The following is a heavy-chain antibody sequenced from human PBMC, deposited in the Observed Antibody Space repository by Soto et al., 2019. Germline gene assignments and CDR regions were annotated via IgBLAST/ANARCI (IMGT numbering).Heavy chain of an antibody. Sequence: EVQLLESGGGLVQPGGSLRLSCAASGFTFSSYGMTWVRQAPGKGLEWVSFSSATGAGTYYADSVQGRFTISRDNSKNTLYLQMTLLRADDTAVYYCAKDRRAGGNYGFYSDFWGQGALVIVSS. D-gene: IGHD1-7*01. V-gene: IGHV3-23*01. CDR3: AKDRRAGGNYGFYSDF. CDR1: GFTFSSYG. J-gene: IGHJ4*02. CDR2: SSATGAGT.